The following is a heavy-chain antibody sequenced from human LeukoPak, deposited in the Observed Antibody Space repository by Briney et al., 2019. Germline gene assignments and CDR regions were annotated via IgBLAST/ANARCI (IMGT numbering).Heavy chain of an antibody. CDR3: AKRRDYFDL. CDR2: ISGSGNNI. Sequence: GGSLRLSCEASGFTFSDFYMSWIRQAPGRGLEWLSYISGSGNNIYYADSVRGRFTISRDNSQNSLYLQMNSLRTEDTAVYYCAKRRDYFDLWGQGALVTVSS. CDR1: GFTFSDFY. V-gene: IGHV3-11*01. J-gene: IGHJ4*02.